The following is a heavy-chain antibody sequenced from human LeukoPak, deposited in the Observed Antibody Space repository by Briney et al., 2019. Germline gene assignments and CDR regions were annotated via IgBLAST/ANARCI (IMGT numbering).Heavy chain of an antibody. V-gene: IGHV3-74*01. J-gene: IGHJ4*02. CDR1: GFAFSRFW. Sequence: GGSLRLSCAASGFAFSRFWMHWVRQVPGQGLVWVSYITSDGSATNYADSVKGRFTISRDKAKNTVYLQMDSLRAEDTAVYYCVRDGSTYNAANWGQGTLVTVSS. CDR3: VRDGSTYNAAN. D-gene: IGHD1-1*01. CDR2: ITSDGSAT.